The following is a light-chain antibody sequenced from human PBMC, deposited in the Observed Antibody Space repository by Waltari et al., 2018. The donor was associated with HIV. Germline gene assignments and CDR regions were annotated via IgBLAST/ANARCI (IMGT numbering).Light chain of an antibody. V-gene: IGLV3-9*01. CDR3: HVWDSNTEI. Sequence: SYEVTQPLSVSVALGQTATIACGGTNIGTKTVHWYRQKPGQAPVLVIYRDANRPSGVPERFSGSNSGNTANLTISRAQAGDEADYYCHVWDSNTEIFGTGTKVTVL. J-gene: IGLJ1*01. CDR2: RDA. CDR1: NIGTKT.